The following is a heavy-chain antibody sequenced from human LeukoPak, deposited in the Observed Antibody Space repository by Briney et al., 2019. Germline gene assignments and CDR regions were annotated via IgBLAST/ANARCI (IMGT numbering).Heavy chain of an antibody. J-gene: IGHJ5*02. CDR1: GFTFSSST. D-gene: IGHD4/OR15-4a*01. CDR3: VRIPNSANLPNWFDT. V-gene: IGHV3-21*01. CDR2: ISSGSDYI. Sequence: PGGSLRLSCAASGFTFSSSTMNWVRRAPGKGLEWVSSISSGSDYIYYADSVKGRFTISRDNPKNSLYLQMNSLRAEDTAVYYCVRIPNSANLPNWFDTWGQGTLVTVSS.